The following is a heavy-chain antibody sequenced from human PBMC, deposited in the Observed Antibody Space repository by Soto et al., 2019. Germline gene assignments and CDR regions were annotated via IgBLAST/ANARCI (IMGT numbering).Heavy chain of an antibody. D-gene: IGHD2-15*01. CDR3: GRRYCSGGYCSSTFDF. CDR2: INHGGSA. J-gene: IGHJ4*02. V-gene: IGHV4-34*01. Sequence: SETLSLTCAVYGGSFSGYYWSWIRQTPGKGLEWIGEINHGGSANYNPALKSRVTISVDTSKKQFSLKLSSVTAADTAVYYCGRRYCSGGYCSSTFDFWGQGTLVAVSS. CDR1: GGSFSGYY.